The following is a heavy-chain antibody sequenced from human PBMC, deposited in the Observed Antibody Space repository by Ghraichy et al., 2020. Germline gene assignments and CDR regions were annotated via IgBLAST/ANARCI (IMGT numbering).Heavy chain of an antibody. V-gene: IGHV1-24*01. CDR2: FDPEDGET. Sequence: ASVKVSCKVSGYTLTELSMHWVRQAPGKGLEWMGGFDPEDGETIYAQKFQGRVTMTEDTSTDTAYMELSSLRSEDTAVYYCATMVRGVIRGYYYYGMDVWGQGTTVTVSS. J-gene: IGHJ6*02. D-gene: IGHD3-10*01. CDR3: ATMVRGVIRGYYYYGMDV. CDR1: GYTLTELS.